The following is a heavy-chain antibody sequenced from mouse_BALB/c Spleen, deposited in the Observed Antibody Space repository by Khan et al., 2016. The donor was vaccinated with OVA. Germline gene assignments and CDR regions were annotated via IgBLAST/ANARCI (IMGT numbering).Heavy chain of an antibody. CDR3: ARGRDY. CDR2: INYSGST. D-gene: IGHD3-3*01. V-gene: IGHV3-2*02. Sequence: EVELVESGHGLVKPSQSLSLTCTVTGYSITSDYAWNWIRQFPGNKLEWMGYINYSGSTTYSPSLKSRISITRDTSKNQFFLQLNSVSTEDTATYYCARGRDYWGQGTLVTVSA. J-gene: IGHJ3*01. CDR1: GYSITSDYA.